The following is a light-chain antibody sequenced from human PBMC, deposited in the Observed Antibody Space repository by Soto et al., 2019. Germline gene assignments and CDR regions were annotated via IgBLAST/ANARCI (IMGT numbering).Light chain of an antibody. CDR2: GAS. V-gene: IGKV3-15*01. CDR1: QSVSSN. Sequence: EIGMTQSPATLSVSPGERATLSCRASQSVSSNLAWYQQKPGQAPRLLIYGASTRATGIPARFSGSGSGTEFTLTISSLQSEDFAFYYCRHYNTFPRRFGHGTKVDIK. CDR3: RHYNTFPRR. J-gene: IGKJ1*01.